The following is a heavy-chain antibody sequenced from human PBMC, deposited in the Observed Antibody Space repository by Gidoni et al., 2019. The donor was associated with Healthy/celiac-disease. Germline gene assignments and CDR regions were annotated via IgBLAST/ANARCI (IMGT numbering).Heavy chain of an antibody. J-gene: IGHJ3*02. V-gene: IGHV3-23*01. D-gene: IGHD1-26*01. CDR3: AKGGGSYYDAFDI. Sequence: AASGFTFSSYAMSWVRQAPGKGLEWVSAISGSGGSTYYADSVKGRFTISRDNSKNTLYLQMNSLRAEDTAVYYCAKGGGSYYDAFDIWGQGTMVTVSS. CDR2: ISGSGGST. CDR1: GFTFSSYA.